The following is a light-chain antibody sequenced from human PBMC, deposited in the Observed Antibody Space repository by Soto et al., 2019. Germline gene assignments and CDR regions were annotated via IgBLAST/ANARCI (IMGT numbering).Light chain of an antibody. CDR1: QSIGSS. Sequence: DIQMTQSPSTLSASVGDRVTITCRASQSIGSSLAWYQQKPGKGPKLLIYDASTLASGVPSRFSGSGCGTEFALTISSLQPDDVATFYCQQYNSYGTFGQGTKLEIK. CDR2: DAS. J-gene: IGKJ2*01. V-gene: IGKV1-5*01. CDR3: QQYNSYGT.